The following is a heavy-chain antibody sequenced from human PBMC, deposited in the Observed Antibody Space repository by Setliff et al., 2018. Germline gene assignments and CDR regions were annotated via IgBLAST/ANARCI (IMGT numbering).Heavy chain of an antibody. CDR1: GGTFSNYD. V-gene: IGHV7-4-1*02. CDR2: INTNTGNP. Sequence: ASVKVSCKASGGTFSNYDISWVRQAPGQGLEWMGWINTNTGNPSYAQGFTGRFVFSLDTSVSTAYLQISSLKAEDTALYYCARASRFGTIKYRGDYYMDVWGKGTTVTV. CDR3: ARASRFGTIKYRGDYYMDV. J-gene: IGHJ6*03. D-gene: IGHD3-10*01.